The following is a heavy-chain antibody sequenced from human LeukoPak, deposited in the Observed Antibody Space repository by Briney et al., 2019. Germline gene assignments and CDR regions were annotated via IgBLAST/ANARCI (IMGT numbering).Heavy chain of an antibody. Sequence: PGGSLRLSCAASGFTFSSYSMNWVRQAPGKGLEWVSYISSSSSTIYYADSVKGRFTISRDNAKNSLYLQMNSLRAEDTAVYYCAPTPGEYDSSGYGIDYWGQGTLVTVSS. V-gene: IGHV3-48*01. J-gene: IGHJ4*02. CDR2: ISSSSSTI. D-gene: IGHD3-22*01. CDR3: APTPGEYDSSGYGIDY. CDR1: GFTFSSYS.